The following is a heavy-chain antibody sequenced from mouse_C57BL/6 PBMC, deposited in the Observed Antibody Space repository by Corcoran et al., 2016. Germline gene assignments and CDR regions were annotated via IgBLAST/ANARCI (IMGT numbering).Heavy chain of an antibody. V-gene: IGHV1-75*01. Sequence: QVQLQQSGPELVKPGASVKISCKASGYTFTDYYINWVKQRPGQGLEWIGWIFPGSGSTYYNEKFKGKATLTVDKSSSTAYMLLSSLTSEDSAVYFCARSGAYYSNWDAMDYWGQGTSVTVSS. D-gene: IGHD2-5*01. CDR3: ARSGAYYSNWDAMDY. J-gene: IGHJ4*01. CDR2: IFPGSGST. CDR1: GYTFTDYY.